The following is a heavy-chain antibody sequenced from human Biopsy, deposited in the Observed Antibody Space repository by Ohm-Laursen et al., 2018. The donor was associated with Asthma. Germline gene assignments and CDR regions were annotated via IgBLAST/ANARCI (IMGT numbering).Heavy chain of an antibody. Sequence: SLRLSCAAPGFTFSNYGMHWVRQAPGKGLDWVAVISFDGTNRNYTDSVKGRFTISRDNSRNTLHLEMNSLRAEDTAVYFCAKEVFPGWELRRGPDSWGQGTLVTVSS. CDR3: AKEVFPGWELRRGPDS. V-gene: IGHV3-30*18. D-gene: IGHD1-26*01. CDR1: GFTFSNYG. CDR2: ISFDGTNR. J-gene: IGHJ4*02.